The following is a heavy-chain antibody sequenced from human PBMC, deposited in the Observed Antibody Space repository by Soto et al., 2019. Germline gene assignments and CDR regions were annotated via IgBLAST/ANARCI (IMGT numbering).Heavy chain of an antibody. CDR1: GYTFSNYD. J-gene: IGHJ5*02. V-gene: IGHV1-18*01. CDR2: ISLYSDGT. CDR3: ARVVPGAEAWFGP. D-gene: IGHD2-2*01. Sequence: ASVKVSCKTSGYTFSNYDITWVRQAPGQPLEWLGWISLYSDGTNYAQKFQGRVSMTTDTSTTTAYVELRSLRSDDTAVYYCARVVPGAEAWFGPWGQGTLVTVSS.